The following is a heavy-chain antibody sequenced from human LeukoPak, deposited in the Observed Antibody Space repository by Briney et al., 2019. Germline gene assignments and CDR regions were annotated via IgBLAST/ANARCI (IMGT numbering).Heavy chain of an antibody. D-gene: IGHD5-12*01. V-gene: IGHV3-23*01. CDR1: GFTFSSYA. CDR2: ISGSGGST. CDR3: APQELDIVATITTYYFDY. J-gene: IGHJ4*02. Sequence: GGFLRLSCAASGFTFSSYAMSWVRQAPGKGLEWVSAISGSGGSTYYADSVKGRFTISRDNSKNALYLQMNSLRAEDRAVYYCAPQELDIVATITTYYFDYWGQGTLVTVSS.